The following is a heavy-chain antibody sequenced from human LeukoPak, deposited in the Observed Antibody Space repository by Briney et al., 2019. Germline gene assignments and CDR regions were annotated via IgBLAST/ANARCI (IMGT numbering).Heavy chain of an antibody. J-gene: IGHJ6*02. CDR3: ARGSTPPIYDFWSGYYGGVSLYYYYGMDV. CDR1: GGSISSGGYS. D-gene: IGHD3-3*01. CDR2: IYHSGST. Sequence: SETLSLTCAVSGGSISSGGYSWSWIRQPPGKGLEWIGYIYHSGSTYYNPSLKSRVTISVDRSKNQFSLKLSSVTAADTAVYYCARGSTPPIYDFWSGYYGGVSLYYYYGMDVWGQGTTATVSS. V-gene: IGHV4-30-2*01.